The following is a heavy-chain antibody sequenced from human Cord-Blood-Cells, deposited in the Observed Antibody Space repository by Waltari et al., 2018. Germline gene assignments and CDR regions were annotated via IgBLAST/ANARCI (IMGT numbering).Heavy chain of an antibody. CDR2: IIPILGIA. D-gene: IGHD7-27*01. J-gene: IGHJ6*03. V-gene: IGHV1-69*09. Sequence: QVQLVQSGAEVKKPGSSVKVSCKASGGTFSSYAISWVRQAPGQGREWMGRIIPILGIANYAQKFQGRVTITADKSTSTAYMELSSLRSEDTAVYYCARNWDYYYYYMDVWGKGTTVTVSS. CDR1: GGTFSSYA. CDR3: ARNWDYYYYYMDV.